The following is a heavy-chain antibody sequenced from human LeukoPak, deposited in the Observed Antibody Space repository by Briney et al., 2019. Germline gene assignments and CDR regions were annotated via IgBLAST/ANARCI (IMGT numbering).Heavy chain of an antibody. CDR3: ARASTHRYNWKSGQLNDAFDI. D-gene: IGHD1-20*01. CDR2: ISAYNGNT. Sequence: GASVKVSCKASGCTFTSYGISWVRQAPGQGLEWMGWISAYNGNTKYAQKLQGRVTMTTDTSTSTAYMELRSLRSDDTAVYYCARASTHRYNWKSGQLNDAFDIWGQGTMVTVSS. V-gene: IGHV1-18*01. CDR1: GCTFTSYG. J-gene: IGHJ3*02.